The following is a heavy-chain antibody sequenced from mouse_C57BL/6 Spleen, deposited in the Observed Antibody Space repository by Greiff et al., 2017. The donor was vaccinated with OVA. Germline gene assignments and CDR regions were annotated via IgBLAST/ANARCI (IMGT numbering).Heavy chain of an antibody. J-gene: IGHJ1*03. CDR2: IDPSDSDT. Sequence: QVQLQQPGAELVRPGSSVKLSCKASGYTFTSYWMHWVKQRPIQGLEWIGNIDPSDSDTHYNQKFKDKATLTVDKSSSTAYMQLSSLTSEDSAVYYCAWVTTGYFDVWGTGTTVTVSS. V-gene: IGHV1-52*01. CDR3: AWVTTGYFDV. D-gene: IGHD1-1*01. CDR1: GYTFTSYW.